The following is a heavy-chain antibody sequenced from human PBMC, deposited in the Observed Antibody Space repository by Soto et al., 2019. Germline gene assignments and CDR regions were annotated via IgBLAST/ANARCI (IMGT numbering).Heavy chain of an antibody. D-gene: IGHD3-16*01. CDR1: GFKFSNYA. V-gene: IGHV3-23*01. J-gene: IGHJ4*02. Sequence: HPGGSLRLSCAASGFKFSNYAMSWVRQAPGKGLEWVSLINATGGGTYYADSVKGRFTISRDNSHNTLYLQVHSLTAEDTAVYYCAKDRRAGGNSAFYFDFWGQGAQVTVSS. CDR3: AKDRRAGGNSAFYFDF. CDR2: INATGGGT.